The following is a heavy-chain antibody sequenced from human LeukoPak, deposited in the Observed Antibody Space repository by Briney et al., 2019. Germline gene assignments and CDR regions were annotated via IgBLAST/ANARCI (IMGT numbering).Heavy chain of an antibody. CDR3: SRHGYYYDSSGYYYGYYFDY. V-gene: IGHV4-39*01. J-gene: IGHJ4*02. CDR1: GGSLSSSSYY. CDR2: IYYSGST. D-gene: IGHD3-22*01. Sequence: PSETLSLTCTVSGGSLSSSSYYWGWIRQPPGKGLEWIGSIYYSGSTYYTPSLKSRVTISVDTSKNQFSLKLSSVTAADTAVKYWSRHGYYYDSSGYYYGYYFDYWGQGTLVTVSS.